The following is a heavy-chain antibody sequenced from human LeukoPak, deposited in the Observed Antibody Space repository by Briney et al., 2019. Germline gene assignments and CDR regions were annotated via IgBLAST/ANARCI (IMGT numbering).Heavy chain of an antibody. Sequence: GSLRLSCAASGFTFSSYAMSWIRQPPGKGLEWIGSIYYSGSTYYNPSLKSRVTISVDTSKNQFSLKLSSVTAADTAVYYCARRVSGYPFDYWGQGTLVTVSS. D-gene: IGHD3-3*01. CDR3: ARRVSGYPFDY. CDR1: GFTFSSYA. V-gene: IGHV4-39*01. J-gene: IGHJ4*02. CDR2: IYYSGST.